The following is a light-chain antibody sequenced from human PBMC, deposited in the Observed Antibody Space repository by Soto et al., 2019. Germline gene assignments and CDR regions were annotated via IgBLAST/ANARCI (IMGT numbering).Light chain of an antibody. V-gene: IGLV2-8*01. CDR1: SSDIGGYNY. J-gene: IGLJ3*02. Sequence: QSALTQPPSASGSPGQSVTISCTGTSSDIGGYNYVSWYQQHPGKAPKLIIYEVSKRPSGVPDRFSGSNSGNTASLTGSVLQAEDEADYYCTSYAGSNNLVFAGGTKLPVL. CDR2: EVS. CDR3: TSYAGSNNLV.